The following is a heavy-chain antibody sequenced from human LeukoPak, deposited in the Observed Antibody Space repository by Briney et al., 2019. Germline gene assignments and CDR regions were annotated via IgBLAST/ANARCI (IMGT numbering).Heavy chain of an antibody. CDR1: GGTFSSYA. CDR3: ARAGVPAAIGYYGMDV. Sequence: SVKVSCKASGGTFSSYAISWVRQAPGQGLEWMGRIIPILGIANYAQKLQGRVTITADKSTSTAYMELSSLRSEDTAVYYCARAGVPAAIGYYGMDVWGQGTTVTVSS. V-gene: IGHV1-69*04. CDR2: IIPILGIA. J-gene: IGHJ6*02. D-gene: IGHD2-2*02.